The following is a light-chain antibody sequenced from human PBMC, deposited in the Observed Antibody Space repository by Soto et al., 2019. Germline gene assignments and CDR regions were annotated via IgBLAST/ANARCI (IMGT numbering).Light chain of an antibody. CDR2: DAS. CDR1: QSVGSY. V-gene: IGKV3-11*01. Sequence: IVLTKSAATVSLSPXERATLSCRASQSVGSYLAWSPPKPGQAPRLLIYDASTRATGFPARFSGRCSGTEVTLPISCRQSAAFAVYSCQHYGSSPCTSGPGTKVDIK. CDR3: QHYGSSPCT. J-gene: IGKJ3*01.